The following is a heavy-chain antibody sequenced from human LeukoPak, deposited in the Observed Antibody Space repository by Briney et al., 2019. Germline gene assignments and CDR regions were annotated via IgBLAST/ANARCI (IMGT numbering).Heavy chain of an antibody. V-gene: IGHV4-61*02. D-gene: IGHD3-22*01. CDR1: GGSISGGSYY. CDR3: ARGQDSSGYYYYYYYMDV. Sequence: PSETLSLTCTVSGGSISGGSYYWSWIRQPAGKGLEWIGRIYTSGSTNYNPSLKSRVTISVDTSKNQFSLKLSSVTAADTAVYYCARGQDSSGYYYYYYYMDVWGKGTTVTVSS. CDR2: IYTSGST. J-gene: IGHJ6*03.